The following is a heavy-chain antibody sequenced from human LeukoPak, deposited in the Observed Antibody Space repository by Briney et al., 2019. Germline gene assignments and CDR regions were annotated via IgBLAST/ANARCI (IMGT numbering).Heavy chain of an antibody. D-gene: IGHD3-10*01. CDR3: ALWFGDRFDP. CDR2: IYYSGST. J-gene: IGHJ5*02. Sequence: SQTLSLTCTVSGGSISSGGYYWSWIRQHPGKGLEWIGYIYYSGSTYSNPFLKSRVTISVDTSKNQFSLNLSSVTAADTAVYYCALWFGDRFDPWGQGTLVTVSS. CDR1: GGSISSGGYY. V-gene: IGHV4-31*03.